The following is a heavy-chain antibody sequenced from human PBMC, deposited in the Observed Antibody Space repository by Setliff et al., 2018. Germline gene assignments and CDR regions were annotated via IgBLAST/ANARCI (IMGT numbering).Heavy chain of an antibody. CDR3: TRGRGPRVVVAVPLDH. J-gene: IGHJ4*02. CDR1: GYNFITFG. Sequence: ASVKVSCKTSGYNFITFGVNWVRQVPGQGFEWMGWISPYNGDANYAQKFQGRVTMTTDTSTGTAYMELRALNYGDTAVYYCTRGRGPRVVVAVPLDHWGQGTLVTVSS. D-gene: IGHD2-15*01. V-gene: IGHV1-18*01. CDR2: ISPYNGDA.